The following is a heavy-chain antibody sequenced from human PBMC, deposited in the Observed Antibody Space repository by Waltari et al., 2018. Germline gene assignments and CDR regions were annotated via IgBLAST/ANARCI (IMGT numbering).Heavy chain of an antibody. J-gene: IGHJ6*02. CDR2: IQYDGSIK. D-gene: IGHD6-13*01. CDR1: GFTLGHYG. CDR3: AREYSRICFHALDG. Sequence: QVHVVESGGGVVQPGGSLRVSWPASGFTLGHYGMHWVRQAPGKGLEWVAVIQYDGSIKNYADSVKGRFTISRENSKNTLYLEMKSLRAEDTAVYYCAREYSRICFHALDGWGQGTAVTVSS. V-gene: IGHV3-33*05.